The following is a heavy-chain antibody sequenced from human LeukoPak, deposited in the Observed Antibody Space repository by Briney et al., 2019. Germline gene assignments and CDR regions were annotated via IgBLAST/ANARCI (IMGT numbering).Heavy chain of an antibody. CDR3: ARDPPDY. Sequence: VGSLRLSCAASGFTFSSYEMNWVRQAPGKGLEWVSYILNTGTTTYYADSVKGRFTISRDNAKNSLYLQMNSLRAEDTGVYYCARDPPDYWGQGHLVPVSS. CDR2: ILNTGTTT. V-gene: IGHV3-48*03. J-gene: IGHJ4*02. CDR1: GFTFSSYE.